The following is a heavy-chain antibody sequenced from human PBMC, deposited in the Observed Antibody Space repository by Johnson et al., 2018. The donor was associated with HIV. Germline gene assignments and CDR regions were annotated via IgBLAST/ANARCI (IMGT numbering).Heavy chain of an antibody. CDR2: INQDGSEN. J-gene: IGHJ3*02. D-gene: IGHD2-8*02. CDR1: GFTFSIYW. V-gene: IGHV3-7*05. CDR3: ARDVLGDGTYPPDAFDI. Sequence: EVHLVESGGGLVQSGGSLGLSCAATGFTFSIYWMAWVRQAPGKGLEWVANINQDGSENYYVDSVKGRFTISRDNAKNSLYLQVHSLRVEDTAVYYCARDVLGDGTYPPDAFDIWGQGTMVTVSS.